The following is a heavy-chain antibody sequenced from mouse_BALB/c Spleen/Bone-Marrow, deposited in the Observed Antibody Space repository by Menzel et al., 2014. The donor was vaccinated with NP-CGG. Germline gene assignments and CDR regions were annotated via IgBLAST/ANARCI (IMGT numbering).Heavy chain of an antibody. CDR3: AICYGYDEFAY. V-gene: IGHV1S56*01. CDR1: GYTFTSYY. D-gene: IGHD2-2*01. Sequence: QVQLQQSGPELVKPGASVKMSYKASGYTFTSYYIHWVKQRPGQGLEWIGWIYPGDGSTKYNEKFKGKTTLTADKSSSTAYMLLSSLTSEDSAIYFCAICYGYDEFAYWGQGTLVTVSA. CDR2: IYPGDGST. J-gene: IGHJ3*01.